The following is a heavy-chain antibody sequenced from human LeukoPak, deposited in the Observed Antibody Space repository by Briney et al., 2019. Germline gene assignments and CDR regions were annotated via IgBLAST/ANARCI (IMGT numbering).Heavy chain of an antibody. D-gene: IGHD2-2*01. V-gene: IGHV3-9*01. Sequence: GRSLRLSCAASGFTFDDYAMHWVRQAPGKGLEWVSGISWKSGSIGYADSVKGRFTISRDNAKNSLYLQMNSLRTEDTALYYCAKGYCSSTSCLFDYWGQGALVTVSS. J-gene: IGHJ4*02. CDR3: AKGYCSSTSCLFDY. CDR1: GFTFDDYA. CDR2: ISWKSGSI.